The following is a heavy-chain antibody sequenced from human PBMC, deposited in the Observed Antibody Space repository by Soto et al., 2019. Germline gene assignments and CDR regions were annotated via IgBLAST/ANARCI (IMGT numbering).Heavy chain of an antibody. CDR1: GGTFSSYA. CDR2: IIPIFGTA. Sequence: ASVKVSCKASGGTFSSYAISWVRQAPGQGLEWMGGIIPIFGTANYAQKFQGRVTITADKSTSTAYMELSSLRSEDTAVYYCARRVAARSGYYYGMDVWGQGTTVTVSS. V-gene: IGHV1-69*06. J-gene: IGHJ6*02. CDR3: ARRVAARSGYYYGMDV. D-gene: IGHD6-6*01.